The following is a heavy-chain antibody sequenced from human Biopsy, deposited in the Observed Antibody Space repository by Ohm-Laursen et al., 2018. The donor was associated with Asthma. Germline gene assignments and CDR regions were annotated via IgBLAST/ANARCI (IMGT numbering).Heavy chain of an antibody. J-gene: IGHJ6*02. Sequence: LRLSCSASGFTFSSYGMHWVRQAPGKGLEWEAVIWYDGSNKYYADAVKGRFTISRDNSKNTLYLQMKSPRAEDSAVYYGARSIYDFWSGYYGMDVWGQGTTVTVSS. CDR1: GFTFSSYG. V-gene: IGHV3-33*01. CDR3: ARSIYDFWSGYYGMDV. D-gene: IGHD3-3*01. CDR2: IWYDGSNK.